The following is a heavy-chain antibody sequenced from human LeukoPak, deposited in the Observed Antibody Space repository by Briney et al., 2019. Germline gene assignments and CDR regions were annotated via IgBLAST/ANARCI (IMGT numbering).Heavy chain of an antibody. D-gene: IGHD2-15*01. J-gene: IGHJ5*02. CDR1: GGTFSSYA. Sequence: SVKVSCKASGGTFSSYAISWVRQAPGQGLERMGGIIPIFGTANYAQKFQGRVTITADESTSTAYMELSSLRSEDTAVYYCARVVVVVAADNWFDPWGQGTLVTVSS. CDR2: IIPIFGTA. V-gene: IGHV1-69*13. CDR3: ARVVVVVAADNWFDP.